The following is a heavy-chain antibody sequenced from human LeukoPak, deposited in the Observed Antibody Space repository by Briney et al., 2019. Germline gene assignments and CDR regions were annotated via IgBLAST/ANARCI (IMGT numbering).Heavy chain of an antibody. CDR1: GFTFGDYA. J-gene: IGHJ4*02. Sequence: GRSLRLSCTTSGFTFGDYAMSWVRQAPGKGLEWVGFVRSKAYGGTTEYAASVKGRFTISRDDSKGIAFLQMNSLKTEDTAVYYCTSENWRGYYRIDYWGQGTLVTVSS. V-gene: IGHV3-49*04. D-gene: IGHD2/OR15-2a*01. CDR3: TSENWRGYYRIDY. CDR2: VRSKAYGGTT.